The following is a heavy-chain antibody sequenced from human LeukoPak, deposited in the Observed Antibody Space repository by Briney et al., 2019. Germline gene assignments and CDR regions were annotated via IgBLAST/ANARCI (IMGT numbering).Heavy chain of an antibody. D-gene: IGHD2-8*01. CDR2: ISGSGGST. V-gene: IGHV3-23*01. Sequence: PGGSLRLSCAVSGFTFSDYYMSWVRQAPGKGLEWVSAISGSGGSTYYADSVKGRFTISRDNSKNTLYLQMNSLRAEDTAVYYCAKSAGGVGDYYFDYWGQGTLVTVSS. CDR1: GFTFSDYY. J-gene: IGHJ4*02. CDR3: AKSAGGVGDYYFDY.